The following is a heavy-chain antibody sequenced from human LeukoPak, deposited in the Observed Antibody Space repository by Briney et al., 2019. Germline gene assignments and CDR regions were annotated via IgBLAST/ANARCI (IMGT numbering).Heavy chain of an antibody. Sequence: GGSLRLSCAASGFTFSSYSMNWVRQAPGKGLEWVSSIISSSSYIYNADSVKGRFTISRDNDKNSLYVQMNSMRAEDTAVYYCARASYYYDSSGYSPWGQGTLVTVSS. D-gene: IGHD3-22*01. J-gene: IGHJ5*02. CDR1: GFTFSSYS. CDR3: ARASYYYDSSGYSP. CDR2: IISSSSYI. V-gene: IGHV3-21*01.